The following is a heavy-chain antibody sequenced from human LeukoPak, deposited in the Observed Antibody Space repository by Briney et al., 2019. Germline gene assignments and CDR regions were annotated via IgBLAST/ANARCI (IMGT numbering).Heavy chain of an antibody. CDR2: IYSVGST. V-gene: IGHV3-53*01. CDR1: GFSVSINY. J-gene: IGHJ6*03. Sequence: PGGSLRLSCAASGFSVSINYMGWVRQAPGKGLEWVPVIYSVGSTYYADSVKGRFTISRDNSKNTLSLQMNSLRAEDTAVYYCAGRTDAQDYYMDVWGKGTTVTISS. D-gene: IGHD1-1*01. CDR3: AGRTDAQDYYMDV.